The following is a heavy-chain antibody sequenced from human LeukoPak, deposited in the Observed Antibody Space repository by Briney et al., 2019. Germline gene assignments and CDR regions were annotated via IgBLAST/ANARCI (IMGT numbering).Heavy chain of an antibody. Sequence: ASVKVSCKASGYTFTSYDINWVRQAPGQGLEWMGIINPSGGSTSYAQKFQGRVTMTRDMSTSTVYMELSSLRSEDTAVYYCARGTRAIFGVVLPRSDDYYMDVWGKGTTVTVSS. CDR2: INPSGGST. D-gene: IGHD3-3*01. J-gene: IGHJ6*03. V-gene: IGHV1-46*01. CDR3: ARGTRAIFGVVLPRSDDYYMDV. CDR1: GYTFTSYD.